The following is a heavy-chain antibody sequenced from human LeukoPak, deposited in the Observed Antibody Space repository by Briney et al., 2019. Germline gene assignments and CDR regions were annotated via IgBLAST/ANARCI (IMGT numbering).Heavy chain of an antibody. CDR3: ASASSSSGWPTIDY. Sequence: PSETLSLNCTVSGGSINSSTFYWGWTRQPPGKGLEWIGTISYSGSAYYNPSLKSRVTISVDTTKNQFSLKLTSLTAADTAVYYCASASSSSGWPTIDYWGQGTLVTVSS. CDR1: GGSINSSTFY. J-gene: IGHJ4*02. V-gene: IGHV4-39*07. CDR2: ISYSGSA. D-gene: IGHD6-19*01.